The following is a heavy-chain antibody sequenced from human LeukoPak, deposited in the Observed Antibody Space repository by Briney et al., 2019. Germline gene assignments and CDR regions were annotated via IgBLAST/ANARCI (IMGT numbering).Heavy chain of an antibody. CDR3: SGAFLAN. J-gene: IGHJ4*02. V-gene: IGHV3-15*05. CDR2: IQSKTDGETT. CDR1: GLSFTNAW. Sequence: GGSLRLSCVAFGLSFTNAWMSWARQAPGKGLEWVGHIQSKTDGETTHYAETVKGRFIISRDDSKNTVYLQMNSLQTEDTAVYFCSGAFLANWGQGTLVTVSS.